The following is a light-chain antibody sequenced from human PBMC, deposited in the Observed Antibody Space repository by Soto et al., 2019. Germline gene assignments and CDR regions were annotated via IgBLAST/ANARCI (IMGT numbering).Light chain of an antibody. Sequence: QSVLTQPPSVSGAPGQRVTISCTGSSSNIGAVYNVPWYQQLPGTAPKLLIYGNSNRPSGVPDRFSGSKSGTSASLAITGRQADDDADYYCQSYDSSLSAVVFGGGTKLTVL. V-gene: IGLV1-40*01. CDR2: GNS. CDR1: SSNIGAVYN. CDR3: QSYDSSLSAVV. J-gene: IGLJ2*01.